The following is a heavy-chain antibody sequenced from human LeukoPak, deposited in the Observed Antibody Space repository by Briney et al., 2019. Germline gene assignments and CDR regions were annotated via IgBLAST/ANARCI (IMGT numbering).Heavy chain of an antibody. J-gene: IGHJ4*02. CDR1: GGSISSGGYY. Sequence: SQTLSLTCTVSGGSISSGGYYWSWIRQHPGKGLEWIGYIYYSGSTYYNPSLKSRVTISVDTSKNQFSLKLSSVTAADTAVYYCARQRSGYDLYFDYWGQGTLVTVSS. CDR3: ARQRSGYDLYFDY. D-gene: IGHD5-12*01. V-gene: IGHV4-31*03. CDR2: IYYSGST.